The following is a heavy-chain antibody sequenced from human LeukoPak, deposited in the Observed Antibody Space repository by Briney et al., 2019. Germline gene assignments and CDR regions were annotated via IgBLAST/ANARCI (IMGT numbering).Heavy chain of an antibody. D-gene: IGHD2-15*01. CDR2: VSPYSGKT. CDR1: GYPFSDYG. Sequence: ASVRVSCKASGYPFSDYGIIWVRQAPGQGLEWMAYVSPYSGKTEYAQKIQGRVTVATDTSTSTAYMELRNLRSDDTALYYCAREVWCRGDTCYRYAFDIWGQGTMVTVSS. J-gene: IGHJ3*02. V-gene: IGHV1-18*01. CDR3: AREVWCRGDTCYRYAFDI.